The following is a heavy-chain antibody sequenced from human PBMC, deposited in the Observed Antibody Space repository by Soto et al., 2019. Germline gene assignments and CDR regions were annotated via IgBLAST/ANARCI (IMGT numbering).Heavy chain of an antibody. CDR3: ARGMGEFDA. D-gene: IGHD2-21*01. Sequence: PSETLSLTCAVYGASLSDNYCNWLRQPPGKGLEWIGEINHSGNTNYNPSLRSRVTISIDTSKNQLSLNLRSVSAADTAVYYCARGMGEFDAWGQLTPVTVSS. J-gene: IGHJ5*02. CDR1: GASLSDNY. CDR2: INHSGNT. V-gene: IGHV4-34*01.